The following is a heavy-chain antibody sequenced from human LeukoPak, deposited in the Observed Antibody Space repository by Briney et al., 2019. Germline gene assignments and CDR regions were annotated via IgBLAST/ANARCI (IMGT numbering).Heavy chain of an antibody. CDR1: GFTFSNYA. J-gene: IGHJ4*02. CDR3: ARSSRPRDGGSGSYSLGY. D-gene: IGHD3-10*01. CDR2: ISYDGSNK. V-gene: IGHV3-30-3*01. Sequence: QPGGSLRLSCTACGFTFSNYARHWVRQAPGKGLEWVAAISYDGSNKYYADSVKGRFTISRDNSKNTLYLQMNSLRAEDTAVYYCARSSRPRDGGSGSYSLGYRGQGTLVTVSS.